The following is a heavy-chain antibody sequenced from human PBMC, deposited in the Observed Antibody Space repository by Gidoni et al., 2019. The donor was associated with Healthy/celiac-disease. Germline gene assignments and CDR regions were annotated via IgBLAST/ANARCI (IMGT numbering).Heavy chain of an antibody. CDR1: GGSISSYS. CDR2: IYYSGST. Sequence: QVQLQESGPGLVKPSETLSLTCTVSGGSISSYSWSWIRQPPGKGLEWIGYIYYSGSTNCNPSLKSRVTISVDTSKNQFSLKLSSVTAADTAVYYCARDWGYSSSSRHDYYGMDVWGQGTTVTVSS. D-gene: IGHD6-6*01. CDR3: ARDWGYSSSSRHDYYGMDV. J-gene: IGHJ6*02. V-gene: IGHV4-59*01.